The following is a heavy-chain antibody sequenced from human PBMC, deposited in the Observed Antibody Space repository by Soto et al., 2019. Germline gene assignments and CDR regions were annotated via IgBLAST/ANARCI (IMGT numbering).Heavy chain of an antibody. D-gene: IGHD3-10*01. CDR2: INYSGDST. Sequence: GGSLRLSCVASGFTFSDYGLNWVRQAPGKGLEWVSTINYSGDSTYYADSVKGRFTVSRDNSKNTLYLQMNSLRVQDTAVYYCARDPSSGSADYWGQGTLVTVSS. CDR1: GFTFSDYG. CDR3: ARDPSSGSADY. V-gene: IGHV3-23*01. J-gene: IGHJ4*02.